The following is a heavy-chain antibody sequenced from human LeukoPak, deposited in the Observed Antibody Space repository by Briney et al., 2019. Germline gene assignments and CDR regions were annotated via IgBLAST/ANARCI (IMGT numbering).Heavy chain of an antibody. D-gene: IGHD2-2*01. CDR2: IYYSGST. Sequence: PSETLSLTCTVSGGSISSYYWSWIRQPPGKGLEWLGYIYYSGSTNYNPSLKSRVTISVDTSKNQFSLKLSSVTAADTAVYYCARVYCSSTSCRYPDWFDPWGQGTLVTVSS. V-gene: IGHV4-59*01. CDR3: ARVYCSSTSCRYPDWFDP. CDR1: GGSISSYY. J-gene: IGHJ5*02.